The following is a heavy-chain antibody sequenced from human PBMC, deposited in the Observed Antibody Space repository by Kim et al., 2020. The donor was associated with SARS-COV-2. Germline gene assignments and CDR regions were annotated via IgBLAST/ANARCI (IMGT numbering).Heavy chain of an antibody. CDR3: ARPRKSRFGVYYFDY. D-gene: IGHD3-10*01. Sequence: KFQGRVTMTRNTSISTAYMELSSLRSEYTAVYYCARPRKSRFGVYYFDYWGQGTLVTVSS. V-gene: IGHV1-8*01. J-gene: IGHJ4*02.